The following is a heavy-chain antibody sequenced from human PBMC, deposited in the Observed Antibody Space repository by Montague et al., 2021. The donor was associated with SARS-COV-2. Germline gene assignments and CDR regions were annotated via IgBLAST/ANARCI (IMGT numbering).Heavy chain of an antibody. CDR2: IYTSGST. V-gene: IGHV4-61*02. Sequence: TLSLTCTVSGGSISSGSYYWNWIRQPAGKGLEWIGRIYTSGSTNCXPCLKSRVTISVDTSKNQFSLKLSSVTAADTAVYYCARESLHLTGYYNDYFDYWGQGTLVTVSS. J-gene: IGHJ4*02. CDR1: GGSISSGSYY. D-gene: IGHD3-9*01. CDR3: ARESLHLTGYYNDYFDY.